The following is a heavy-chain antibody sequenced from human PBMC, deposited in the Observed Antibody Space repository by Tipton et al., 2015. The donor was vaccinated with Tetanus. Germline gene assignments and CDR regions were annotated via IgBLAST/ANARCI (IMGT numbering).Heavy chain of an antibody. CDR2: LSDDGRHG. V-gene: IGHV3-30*04. Sequence: SLRLSCAASGFTFGSYTMSWVRQAPGRGLEWLAMLSDDGRHGSHADSVKGRFTISRDNAKNSLCLQMNSLRVDDTAVYYCARDLVRRDLDGGVDGFDIWGQGTMVTVSS. CDR3: ARDLVRRDLDGGVDGFDI. J-gene: IGHJ3*02. D-gene: IGHD3/OR15-3a*01. CDR1: GFTFGSYT.